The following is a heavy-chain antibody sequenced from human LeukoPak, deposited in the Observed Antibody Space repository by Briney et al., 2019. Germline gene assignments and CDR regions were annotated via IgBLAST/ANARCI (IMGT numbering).Heavy chain of an antibody. Sequence: PSETLSLTCTVSGGSISSYYWSWIRQPPGKGLEWIGEINHSGSTNYNPSLKSRVTISVDTSKNQFSLKLSSVTAADTAVYYCARVSIAAADPDYWGQGTLVTVSS. J-gene: IGHJ4*02. CDR2: INHSGST. CDR1: GGSISSYY. D-gene: IGHD6-13*01. CDR3: ARVSIAAADPDY. V-gene: IGHV4-34*01.